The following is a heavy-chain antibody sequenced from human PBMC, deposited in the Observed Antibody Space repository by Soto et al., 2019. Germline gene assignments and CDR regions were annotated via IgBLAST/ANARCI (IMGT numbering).Heavy chain of an antibody. CDR2: INTDGGSS. CDR3: AREAGYCSRTSRYRRAFDT. J-gene: IGHJ3*02. Sequence: EVQLVESGGDLVQPGGSLRLSCAASGFTFSGHWMHWVRQVPGKGLEWVSRINTDGGSSAYADSVKGRFTISRDNATNTPYLQMNGLRAEDTAVYYCAREAGYCSRTSRYRRAFDTWGQGTTVTASS. V-gene: IGHV3-74*03. CDR1: GFTFSGHW. D-gene: IGHD2-2*01.